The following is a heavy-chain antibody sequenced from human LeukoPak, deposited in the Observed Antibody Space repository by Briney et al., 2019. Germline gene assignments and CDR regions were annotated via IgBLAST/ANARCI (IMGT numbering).Heavy chain of an antibody. CDR3: ARVSDAPDY. CDR1: GFTFTSYW. CDR2: IKQDGSEK. Sequence: GGSLRLSCAASGFTFTSYWMSWVRQAPGKGLEWVANIKQDGSEKYYVDSVTGRFTISRDNAKNSVYLQMNSLRAEDTAVYYCARVSDAPDYWGQGTLVTVSS. V-gene: IGHV3-7*01. J-gene: IGHJ4*02.